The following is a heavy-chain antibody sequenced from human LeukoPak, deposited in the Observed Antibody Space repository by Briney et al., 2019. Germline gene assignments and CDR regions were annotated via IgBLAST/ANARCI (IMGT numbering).Heavy chain of an antibody. J-gene: IGHJ4*02. V-gene: IGHV3-7*04. Sequence: PGGSLRLSCAASGFTFSNYWMSWVRQAPRQELEWVANIKQDGSDKYYVDSVKGRFTISRDNAKNSLYLQMNSLRAEDTAVYYCARDTVATTFDYWGQGTVVTVSS. D-gene: IGHD4-17*01. CDR2: IKQDGSDK. CDR3: ARDTVATTFDY. CDR1: GFTFSNYW.